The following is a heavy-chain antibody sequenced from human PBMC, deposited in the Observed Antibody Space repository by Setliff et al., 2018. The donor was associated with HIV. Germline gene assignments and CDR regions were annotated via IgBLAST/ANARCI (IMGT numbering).Heavy chain of an antibody. CDR2: ITPSDSYT. Sequence: ASVKVSCKASGYIFTSHKIHWVRQAPGQGLEWMGIITPSDSYTVYAQKFQGRVTMTRDTSTSTVHMELSSLRSDDTAVYYCARDQALEMATKWGQGTLVTVSS. CDR1: GYIFTSHK. J-gene: IGHJ4*02. CDR3: ARDQALEMATK. D-gene: IGHD5-12*01. V-gene: IGHV1-46*01.